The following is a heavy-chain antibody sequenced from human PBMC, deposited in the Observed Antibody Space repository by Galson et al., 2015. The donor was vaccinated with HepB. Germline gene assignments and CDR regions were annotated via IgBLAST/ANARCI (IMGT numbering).Heavy chain of an antibody. CDR1: GYTFATYF. CDR2: INTANGNT. Sequence: SVKVSCKASGYTFATYFIHWVRQAPGQRLEWMGWINTANGNTEYSQKFQGRVTITRDTSASTAYMELSSLRSEDTAAFYCARDRATGDLDYWGQGTLVTVSS. D-gene: IGHD7-27*01. CDR3: ARDRATGDLDY. V-gene: IGHV1-3*04. J-gene: IGHJ4*01.